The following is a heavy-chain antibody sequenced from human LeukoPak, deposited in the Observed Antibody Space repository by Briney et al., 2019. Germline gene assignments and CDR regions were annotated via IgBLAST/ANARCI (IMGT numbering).Heavy chain of an antibody. Sequence: KASETLSLTCTVSGGSIRNYYWTWIRQPPGKGLEWIGYIYYSGSTDYNPSLKSRVTISVDTSNNQFSLKLSSVTAADTAVYYCARRVSGSLYYFDYWGQGTLVTVSS. CDR2: IYYSGST. V-gene: IGHV4-59*08. CDR1: GGSIRNYY. J-gene: IGHJ4*02. CDR3: ARRVSGSLYYFDY. D-gene: IGHD3-10*01.